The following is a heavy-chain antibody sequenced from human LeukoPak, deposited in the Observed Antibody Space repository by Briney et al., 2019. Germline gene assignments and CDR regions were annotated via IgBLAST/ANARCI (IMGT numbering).Heavy chain of an antibody. J-gene: IGHJ5*01. D-gene: IGHD3-10*01. Sequence: ASVTVSCTCSGYSFTGCWIHWVWQPPGPGIGWMGWIHPNNGGTNNAQTFHGRVSMTRDTSTSKLYMELSSLITADKAAYYYYRGVLPARTDSWGEGTLVT. CDR3: YRGVLPARTDS. CDR1: GYSFTGCW. CDR2: IHPNNGGT. V-gene: IGHV1-2*02.